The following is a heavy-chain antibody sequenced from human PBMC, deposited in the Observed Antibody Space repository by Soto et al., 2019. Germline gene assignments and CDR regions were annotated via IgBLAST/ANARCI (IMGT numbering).Heavy chain of an antibody. CDR2: ISGSGGST. CDR1: GFTFSSYA. D-gene: IGHD2-15*01. CDR3: AIMIREDIVVVVAAR. J-gene: IGHJ4*02. Sequence: GGSLRLSCAASGFTFSSYAMSWVRQAPGKGLEWVSAISGSGGSTYYADSVKGRFTISRDNSKNTLYLQMNSLRAEDTAVYYCAIMIREDIVVVVAARWGQGTLVTVSS. V-gene: IGHV3-23*01.